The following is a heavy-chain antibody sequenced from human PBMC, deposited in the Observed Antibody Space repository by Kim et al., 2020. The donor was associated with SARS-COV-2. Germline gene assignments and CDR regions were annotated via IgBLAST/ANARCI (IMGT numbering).Heavy chain of an antibody. V-gene: IGHV4-4*02. J-gene: IGHJ5*02. CDR2: IHHSGNT. Sequence: SETLSLTCAVSGGSISSTSWWNWVRQPPGVGLEWIVEIHHSGNTNYNPSLKSRVIISIVKSKNQFSLNQSSVTAADTAGHYCARCPVASDSFWFDPWVQG. CDR3: ARCPVASDSFWFDP. CDR1: GGSISSTSW.